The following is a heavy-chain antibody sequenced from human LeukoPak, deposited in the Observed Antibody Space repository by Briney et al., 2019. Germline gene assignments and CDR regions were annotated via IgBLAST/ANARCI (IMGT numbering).Heavy chain of an antibody. J-gene: IGHJ4*02. D-gene: IGHD4-11*01. CDR1: AFTFSSYG. CDR3: ARARAVTDYTLDY. CDR2: IWYDGSNK. Sequence: GGSLRLSCAASAFTFSSYGMHWVRQAPGKGLEWVAVIWYDGSNKYYADSVKGRFTISRDNSKNTLYLQMNSLRAEDTAVYYCARARAVTDYTLDYWGQGTLVTVSS. V-gene: IGHV3-33*01.